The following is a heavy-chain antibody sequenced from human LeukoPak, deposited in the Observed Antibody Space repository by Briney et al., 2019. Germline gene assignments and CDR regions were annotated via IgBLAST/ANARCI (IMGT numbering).Heavy chain of an antibody. CDR1: GYTFTGYY. D-gene: IGHD4-17*01. J-gene: IGHJ4*02. Sequence: GASVKVSCKASGYTFTGYYMHWVRQAPGQGLEWMGWINPNSGGTNYAQKFQGRVTMTRDTSISTAYMELSRLRSDDTAVYYCARDPSYLTTVTTPDDYWGQGTLVTVSS. CDR3: ARDPSYLTTVTTPDDY. CDR2: INPNSGGT. V-gene: IGHV1-2*02.